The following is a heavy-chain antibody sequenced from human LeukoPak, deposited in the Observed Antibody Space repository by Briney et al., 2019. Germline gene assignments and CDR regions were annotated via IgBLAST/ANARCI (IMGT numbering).Heavy chain of an antibody. CDR1: GFTFSSYG. CDR3: AKDQTAYDFWSGSSYNWFDP. J-gene: IGHJ5*02. V-gene: IGHV3-30*02. Sequence: GGSLRLSCAASGFTFSSYGMHWVRQAPGKGLEWVAFIRYDGSNKYYADSVKGRFTISRDNSKNTLYLQMNSPRAEDTTVYYCAKDQTAYDFWSGSSYNWFDPWGQGTLVTVSS. D-gene: IGHD3-3*01. CDR2: IRYDGSNK.